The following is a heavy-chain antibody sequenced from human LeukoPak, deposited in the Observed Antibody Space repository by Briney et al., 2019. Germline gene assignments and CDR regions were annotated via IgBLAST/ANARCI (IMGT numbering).Heavy chain of an antibody. Sequence: ASVKVSCKTSGYTFTDYFVHWVRQAPGQGLEWMGWINTNTGNPTYAQGFTGRFVFSLDTSVSTAYLQISSLKAEDTAVYYCARGRDCSGTSCRHDYWGQGTLVTVSS. CDR2: INTNTGNP. CDR1: GYTFTDYF. V-gene: IGHV7-4-1*02. CDR3: ARGRDCSGTSCRHDY. J-gene: IGHJ4*02. D-gene: IGHD2-2*01.